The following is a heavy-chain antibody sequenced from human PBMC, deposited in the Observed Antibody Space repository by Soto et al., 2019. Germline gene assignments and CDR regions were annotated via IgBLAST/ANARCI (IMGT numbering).Heavy chain of an antibody. CDR2: VSLTGDRT. J-gene: IGHJ6*02. D-gene: IGHD6-13*01. CDR1: RFSFSSYE. Sequence: GGSLRLSCVASRFSFSSYEMSWVRQAAGKGLEWVSRVSLTGDRTNYAGSVKGRFTVSRDNAKNSLYLQMNSLRAEDTAVYYCARDGTFGSSWFMDVWGQGTTVTVS. V-gene: IGHV3-48*03. CDR3: ARDGTFGSSWFMDV.